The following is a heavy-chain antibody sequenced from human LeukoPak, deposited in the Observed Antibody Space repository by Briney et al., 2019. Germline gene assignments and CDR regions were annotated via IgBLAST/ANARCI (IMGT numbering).Heavy chain of an antibody. Sequence: ASVKVSCKTSGYPFTKWEINWVRQAAGQGLEWLGWVHPDNGNTYHAQRFRGRVTMSRDTSTTTAYMGLSGLRSNDTAVYFCATGPRNDPWGQGTLVTVSS. V-gene: IGHV1-8*01. CDR3: ATGPRNDP. J-gene: IGHJ5*02. D-gene: IGHD1-14*01. CDR1: GYPFTKWE. CDR2: VHPDNGNT.